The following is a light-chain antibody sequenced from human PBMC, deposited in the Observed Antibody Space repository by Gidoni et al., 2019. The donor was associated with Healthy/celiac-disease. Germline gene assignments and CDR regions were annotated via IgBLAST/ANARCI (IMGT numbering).Light chain of an antibody. Sequence: DIQMTQSPSSLSASVGDRVTITCRASQSISSYLNWYQQKPGKAPKLLIYAASSLQSGVPSRLSGSGSGTDFTLTISSLKPEDFATYYCKQSYSTPYTFGRGPSWRSN. CDR1: QSISSY. CDR3: KQSYSTPYT. V-gene: IGKV1-39*01. CDR2: AAS. J-gene: IGKJ2*01.